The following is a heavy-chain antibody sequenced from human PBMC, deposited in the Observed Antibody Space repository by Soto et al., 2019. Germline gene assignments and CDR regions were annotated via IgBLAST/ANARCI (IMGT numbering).Heavy chain of an antibody. Sequence: GGSLRLSCAASGFTVSSNYMSWVRQAPGKGLEWVSVIYSGGSTYYADSVKGRFTISRDNSKNTLYLQMNSLRAEDTAVYYCAREGYCSSTSCFQDYYYYYYMDVWGKGTTVTSP. V-gene: IGHV3-66*01. CDR2: IYSGGST. CDR3: AREGYCSSTSCFQDYYYYYYMDV. D-gene: IGHD2-2*01. CDR1: GFTVSSNY. J-gene: IGHJ6*03.